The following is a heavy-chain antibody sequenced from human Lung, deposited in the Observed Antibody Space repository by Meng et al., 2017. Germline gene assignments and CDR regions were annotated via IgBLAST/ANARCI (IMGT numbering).Heavy chain of an antibody. Sequence: QVQLQESGPGLVKPSGTLSLTCAVPACSITSNNWWSWVRQPPGKGLEWIGEIYYSGSTNYNPSLMGRLIMSVDKSENRFSLRLSSVTAADTAVYYCARDRYCSSMNCYDALDIWGQGTLVTVSS. D-gene: IGHD2-2*01. V-gene: IGHV4-4*02. CDR1: ACSITSNNW. CDR2: IYYSGST. CDR3: ARDRYCSSMNCYDALDI. J-gene: IGHJ3*02.